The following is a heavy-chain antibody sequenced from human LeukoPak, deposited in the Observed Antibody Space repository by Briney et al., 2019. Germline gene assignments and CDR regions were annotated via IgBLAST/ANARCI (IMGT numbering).Heavy chain of an antibody. CDR2: IYISGTT. J-gene: IGHJ6*03. CDR3: ARHVRFLVYMDV. V-gene: IGHV4-4*07. Sequence: PSETLSLTCTVSSGSINSYYWSWIRQPAGKGLEWIGRIYISGTTNYNPSLKSRVTISVDTSKNQFSLKLSSVTAADTAVYYCARHVRFLVYMDVWGKGTTVTVSS. CDR1: SGSINSYY. D-gene: IGHD3-3*01.